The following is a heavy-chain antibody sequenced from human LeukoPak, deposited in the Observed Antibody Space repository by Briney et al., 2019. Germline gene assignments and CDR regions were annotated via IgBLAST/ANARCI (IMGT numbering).Heavy chain of an antibody. J-gene: IGHJ5*02. Sequence: PSETLSLTCTVSGGSISTYYWSWIRQPAGKGLEWIGRIYSSGSTNYKSSLKSRITMSVDTSKNQFSLKLSSVTAADTAVYYCARGRSVPSWFDPWGQGTLVTVSS. CDR3: ARGRSVPSWFDP. CDR1: GGSISTYY. CDR2: IYSSGST. V-gene: IGHV4-4*07.